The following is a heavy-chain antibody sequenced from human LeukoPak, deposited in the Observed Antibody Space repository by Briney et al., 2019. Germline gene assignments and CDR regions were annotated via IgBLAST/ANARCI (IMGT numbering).Heavy chain of an antibody. CDR2: ISSSSSYI. V-gene: IGHV3-21*01. Sequence: GGSLRLSCAASGFTFSSYSMNWVRQAPGKGLEWVSSISSSSSYIYYADSVKGRFTISRDNAKNSLYLQMNSLRAEDTAVYYCARVFGAVAGTRRVSFDYWGQGTLVTVSS. J-gene: IGHJ4*02. CDR3: ARVFGAVAGTRRVSFDY. CDR1: GFTFSSYS. D-gene: IGHD6-19*01.